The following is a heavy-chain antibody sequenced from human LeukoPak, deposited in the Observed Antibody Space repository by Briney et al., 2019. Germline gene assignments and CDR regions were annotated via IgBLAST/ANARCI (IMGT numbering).Heavy chain of an antibody. J-gene: IGHJ3*02. V-gene: IGHV1-18*01. CDR2: ISVYNGDT. CDR3: ARDKWKVEMATPPGDI. D-gene: IGHD5-24*01. Sequence: ASVKVSCKGFGDTFTSYGISWVRQAPGQGLEWVGWISVYNGDTNYAQKLQGRVTMTTDTSTNTAYTDLRSLRSDDTAVYYCARDKWKVEMATPPGDIWGQGTMVTVS. CDR1: GDTFTSYG.